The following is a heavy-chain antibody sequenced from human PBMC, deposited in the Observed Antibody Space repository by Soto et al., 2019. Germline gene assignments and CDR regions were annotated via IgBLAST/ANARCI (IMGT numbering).Heavy chain of an antibody. CDR3: AREILSANYGDSTNYYYYYMDV. CDR2: IYYSGST. Sequence: SETLSLTCTVSGGSISSYYWSWIRQPPGKGLEWIGYIYYSGSTNYNPSLKSRVTISVDTSKNQFSLKLSSVTAADTAVYYCAREILSANYGDSTNYYYYYMDVWGKGTTVTVSS. CDR1: GGSISSYY. V-gene: IGHV4-59*01. D-gene: IGHD4-17*01. J-gene: IGHJ6*03.